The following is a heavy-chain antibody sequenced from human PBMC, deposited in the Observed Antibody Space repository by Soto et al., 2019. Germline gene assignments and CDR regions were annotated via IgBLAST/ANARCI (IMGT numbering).Heavy chain of an antibody. V-gene: IGHV4-59*08. CDR3: ARRGYSGYDSRSNYYYYFMDV. Sequence: SGTLSLTCTVSGGSISSYYWGWIRKPPGKGLEGIGYIYYSGSTNYNPSLKSRVTISVETSKNPFSLKLSSVTAADTAVYYCARRGYSGYDSRSNYYYYFMDVWGKGTTVTVSS. CDR1: GGSISSYY. D-gene: IGHD5-12*01. J-gene: IGHJ6*03. CDR2: IYYSGST.